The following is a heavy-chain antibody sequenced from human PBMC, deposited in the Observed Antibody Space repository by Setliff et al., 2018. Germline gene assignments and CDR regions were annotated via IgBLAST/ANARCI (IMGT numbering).Heavy chain of an antibody. CDR2: ISSTSSTI. CDR1: GFAFGGHG. D-gene: IGHD6-25*01. J-gene: IGHJ3*02. V-gene: IGHV3-48*04. CDR3: ARSPANGGHDAFDI. Sequence: GGSLRLSCATSGFAFGGHGINWVRQAPGKGLELLSYISSTSSTIFYADSVKGRFTIARDYAKNTLYLQMNSLGAEDTAGDYCARSPANGGHDAFDIWGRGTMVTVSS.